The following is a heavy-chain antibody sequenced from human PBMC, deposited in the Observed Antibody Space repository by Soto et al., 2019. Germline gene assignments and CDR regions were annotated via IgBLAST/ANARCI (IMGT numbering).Heavy chain of an antibody. CDR3: AKGGVYCTNGVCYLRYYYYYMDV. Sequence: GESLKISCAASGFTFSSYAMSWVRQAPGKGLEWVSAISGSGGSTYYADSVKGRFTISRDNSKNTLYLQMNSLRAEDTAVYYCAKGGVYCTNGVCYLRYYYYYMDVWGKGTTVTVSS. CDR1: GFTFSSYA. V-gene: IGHV3-23*01. CDR2: ISGSGGST. J-gene: IGHJ6*03. D-gene: IGHD2-8*01.